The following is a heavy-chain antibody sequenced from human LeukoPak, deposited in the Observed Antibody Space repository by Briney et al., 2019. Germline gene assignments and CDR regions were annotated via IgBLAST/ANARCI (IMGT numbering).Heavy chain of an antibody. CDR1: GGFASGYF. CDR2: IYTSGST. Sequence: SETLSLTCTVSGGFASGYFWSWVRQSAGKGLEWIGRIYTSGSTNYNPSLKSRVTISVDTSKNQFSLKLSSVTAADTAVYYCARETYSSGWYSDYWGQGTLVTVSS. J-gene: IGHJ4*02. V-gene: IGHV4-4*07. CDR3: ARETYSSGWYSDY. D-gene: IGHD6-19*01.